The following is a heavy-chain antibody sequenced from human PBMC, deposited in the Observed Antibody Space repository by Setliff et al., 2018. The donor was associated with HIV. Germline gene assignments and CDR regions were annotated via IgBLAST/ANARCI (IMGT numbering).Heavy chain of an antibody. Sequence: KPSETLSLTCTVSGGSIIDSRYFWGWIRQPPGKGLEWIGSVYYSGITYYSSSLKSRVTVSVDTSRIQFSLKLTSVIAADTAVYKCVRHVWSDDFLVPGWFDSWSQGTLVTVSS. CDR2: VYYSGIT. CDR3: VRHVWSDDFLVPGWFDS. V-gene: IGHV4-39*01. CDR1: GGSIIDSRYF. J-gene: IGHJ5*01. D-gene: IGHD3-3*01.